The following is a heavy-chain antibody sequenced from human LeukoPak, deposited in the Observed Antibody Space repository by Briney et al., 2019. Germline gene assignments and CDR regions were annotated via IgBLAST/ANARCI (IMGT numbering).Heavy chain of an antibody. J-gene: IGHJ4*02. CDR1: GFAFSSYA. V-gene: IGHV3-64D*09. Sequence: GGSLRLSCSASGFAFSSYAMYWVRQAPGKGLEYVSGISSNGGSTYYADSVKGRFTISRDNSKNTLYLQMSSLRAEDTAVYYCVKITSSSGGDYWGQGTLVTVSS. CDR3: VKITSSSGGDY. D-gene: IGHD6-19*01. CDR2: ISSNGGST.